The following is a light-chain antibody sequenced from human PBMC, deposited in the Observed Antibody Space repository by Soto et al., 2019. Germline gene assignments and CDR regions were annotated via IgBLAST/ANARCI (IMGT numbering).Light chain of an antibody. J-gene: IGKJ2*01. V-gene: IGKV3-20*01. CDR1: ESISRDY. CDR2: GAS. CDR3: QQYHSFPFT. Sequence: EIVLTQSPGTLSLSPGQRATLSCRASESISRDYLAWYQQRLGQAPRLLIYGASSGATGIPDRFSGSGSGTDFTLTISRLEPEDFATYYCQQYHSFPFTFGQGTKLEIK.